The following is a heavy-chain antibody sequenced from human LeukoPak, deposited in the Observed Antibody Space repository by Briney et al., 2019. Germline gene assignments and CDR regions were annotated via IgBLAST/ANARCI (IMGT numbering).Heavy chain of an antibody. CDR1: GCTFTAYY. V-gene: IGHV1-2*02. CDR2: INPNSGAT. J-gene: IGHJ4*02. D-gene: IGHD3-10*01. CDR3: ANFGRTWFGGDNDY. Sequence: ASVKVSCKASGCTFTAYYLHWVRQAPGQGLEWMGWINPNSGATNYAPKFQGRVTMTRDTSISTAYMELSGLRSDDTAMYYCANFGRTWFGGDNDYWGQGTLVTVSS.